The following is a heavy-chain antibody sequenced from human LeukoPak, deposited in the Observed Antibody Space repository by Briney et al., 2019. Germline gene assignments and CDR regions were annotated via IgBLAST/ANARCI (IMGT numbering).Heavy chain of an antibody. CDR1: GFTFSSYW. J-gene: IGHJ4*02. Sequence: GGSLRLSXAASGFTFSSYWMHWVRQAQGKGLVWVSRINSDGSSTSYADSVKGRFTISRDNAKNTLYLQMNSLRAEDTAVYYCARDYYGDYFDYWGQGTLVTVSS. CDR3: ARDYYGDYFDY. CDR2: INSDGSST. D-gene: IGHD4-17*01. V-gene: IGHV3-74*01.